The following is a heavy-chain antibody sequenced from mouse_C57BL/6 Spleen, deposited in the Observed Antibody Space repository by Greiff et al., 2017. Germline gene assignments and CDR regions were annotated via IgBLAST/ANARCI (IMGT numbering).Heavy chain of an antibody. J-gene: IGHJ4*01. V-gene: IGHV1-80*01. CDR3: ARGSSSYYYAMDY. CDR1: GYAFRSYW. D-gene: IGHD1-1*01. CDR2: IYPGDGDT. Sequence: VQLQQSGAELVKPGASVKISCKASGYAFRSYWMNWVKQRPGKGLEWIGQIYPGDGDTNYNGKFKGKATLTADKSSSTAYMQLSSLTSEDSAVYFCARGSSSYYYAMDYWGQGTSVTVSS.